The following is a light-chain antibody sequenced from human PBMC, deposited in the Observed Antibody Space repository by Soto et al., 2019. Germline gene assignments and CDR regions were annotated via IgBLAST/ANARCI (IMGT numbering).Light chain of an antibody. V-gene: IGKV1-39*01. CDR1: QSISTY. CDR3: QQTTINPRS. J-gene: IGKJ4*01. Sequence: DIQMTQSPSSLSASVGDRVTITCRASQSISTYLNWYQQKPGKAPRLLIFGASNLQSGVSSRFSGSGSGTDFTLTISSLQPDDFANYFCQQTTINPRSFGGGTKVEVK. CDR2: GAS.